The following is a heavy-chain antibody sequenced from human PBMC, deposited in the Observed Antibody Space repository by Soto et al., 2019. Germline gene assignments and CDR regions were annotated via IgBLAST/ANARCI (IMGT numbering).Heavy chain of an antibody. V-gene: IGHV3-23*01. CDR3: AAYYYDRSGYYYFDY. Sequence: LRLSCAASGFTFSSYSMNWVRQAPGKGLEWVSAITGSGGTTYYADSVKGRFTISRDNSKDTLYLRMNSLRADDTAVYFCAAYYYDRSGYYYFDYWGQGTLVTV. D-gene: IGHD3-22*01. J-gene: IGHJ4*02. CDR1: GFTFSSYS. CDR2: ITGSGGTT.